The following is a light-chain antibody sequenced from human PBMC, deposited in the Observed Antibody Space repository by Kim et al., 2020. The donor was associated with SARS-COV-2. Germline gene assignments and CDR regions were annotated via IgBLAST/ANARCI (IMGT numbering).Light chain of an antibody. CDR3: QSYDSSLSGYV. CDR2: SNG. Sequence: QTVTVSLIGSSPNIGAGYDVPCYQHLPTTAPKLLIYSNGNRPSGVPDRFSGSKSGTSASLAITGLQAEDEADYYCQSYDSSLSGYVFGSGTKVTVL. J-gene: IGLJ1*01. CDR1: SPNIGAGYD. V-gene: IGLV1-40*01.